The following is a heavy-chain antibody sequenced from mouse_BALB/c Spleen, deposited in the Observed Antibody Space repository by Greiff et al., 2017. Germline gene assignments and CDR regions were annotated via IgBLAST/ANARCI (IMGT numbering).Heavy chain of an antibody. V-gene: IGHV5-17*02. Sequence: EVKVVESGGGLVQPGGSRKLSCAASGFTFSSFGMHWVRQAPEKGLEWVAYISSGSSTIYYADTVKGRFTISRDNPKNTLFLQMTSLRSEDTAMYYCARGDYDVGAMDYWGQGTSVTVSS. CDR3: ARGDYDVGAMDY. CDR1: GFTFSSFG. D-gene: IGHD2-4*01. J-gene: IGHJ4*01. CDR2: ISSGSSTI.